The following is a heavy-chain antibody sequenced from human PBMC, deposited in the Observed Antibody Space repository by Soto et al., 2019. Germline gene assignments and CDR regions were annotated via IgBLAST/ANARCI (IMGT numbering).Heavy chain of an antibody. V-gene: IGHV4-31*03. CDR1: GGSISSGGYY. D-gene: IGHD2-15*01. CDR2: IYYSGST. CDR3: AFGALGYCSGGSCYSGYFDL. J-gene: IGHJ2*01. Sequence: QVQLQESGPRLVKPSQTLSLTCTVSGGSISSGGYYWSWIRQHPGKGLEWIGYIYYSGSTYYNPSLKSRVTISVDTSKNQFSLKLSSVTAADTAVYYCAFGALGYCSGGSCYSGYFDLWGRGTLVTVSS.